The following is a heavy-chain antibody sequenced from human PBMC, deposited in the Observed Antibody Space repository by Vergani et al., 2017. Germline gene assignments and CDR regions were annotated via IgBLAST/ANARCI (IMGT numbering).Heavy chain of an antibody. J-gene: IGHJ4*02. D-gene: IGHD6-13*01. CDR3: ASNRAAAGNSPFDY. CDR2: ISGPGLST. Sequence: VPLVESGGGLVKPGGSLRLSCAASGFTFSNSAVSWVRQAPGRGLAWVSSISGPGLSTYYADSVKGRFSISRDNSKNTVFLQMHSLRAEDTAIYYCASNRAAAGNSPFDYWGQGTLVTVSS. CDR1: GFTFSNSA. V-gene: IGHV3-23*04.